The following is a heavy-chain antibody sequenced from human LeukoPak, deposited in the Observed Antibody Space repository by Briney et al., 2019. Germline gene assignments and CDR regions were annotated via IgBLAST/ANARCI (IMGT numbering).Heavy chain of an antibody. CDR3: ARDLDDPYYYYGMDV. D-gene: IGHD1-1*01. CDR2: TSGSGGST. Sequence: PGGSLRLSCAASGFTFSSYAMSWVRQAPGKGLEWVSATSGSGGSTYYADSVKGRFTISRDNAKNSLSLQMNSLRAEDTAVYYCARDLDDPYYYYGMDVWGQGTTVTVSS. V-gene: IGHV3-23*01. CDR1: GFTFSSYA. J-gene: IGHJ6*02.